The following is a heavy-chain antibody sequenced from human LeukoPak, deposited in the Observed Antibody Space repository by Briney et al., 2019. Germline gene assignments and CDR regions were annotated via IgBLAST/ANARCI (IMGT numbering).Heavy chain of an antibody. CDR2: INHSGNT. J-gene: IGHJ4*02. V-gene: IGHV4-34*01. CDR3: ARGRVAARLLFDY. Sequence: PSETLSLTCTVSGVSFSSFQWSWVRQSPGKGLEWIGEINHSGNTNYNPSLKSRVTISVDTSKNQFSLKLSSVTAADTAVYYCARGRVAARLLFDYWGQGTLVTVSS. D-gene: IGHD6-6*01. CDR1: GVSFSSFQ.